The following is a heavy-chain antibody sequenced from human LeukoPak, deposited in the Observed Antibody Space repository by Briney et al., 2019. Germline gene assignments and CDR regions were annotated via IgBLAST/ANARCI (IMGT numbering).Heavy chain of an antibody. CDR2: MNPNSGNT. J-gene: IGHJ4*02. CDR1: GYTFTSYD. D-gene: IGHD3-9*01. V-gene: IGHV1-8*01. CDR3: ARCCLTGYCPHDY. Sequence: GASVKVSCKASGYTFTSYDINWVRQATGQGLEWMGWMNPNSGNTGYAQKFQGRVTMTRNTSISTAYMELSSLRSKDTAVYYCARCCLTGYCPHDYWGQGTLVTVSS.